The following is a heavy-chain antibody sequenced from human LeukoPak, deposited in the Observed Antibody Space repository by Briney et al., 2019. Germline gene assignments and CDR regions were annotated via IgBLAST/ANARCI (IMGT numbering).Heavy chain of an antibody. V-gene: IGHV3-23*01. D-gene: IGHD4/OR15-4a*01. CDR1: GFTFSSHA. CDR2: ISGSGDIT. J-gene: IGHJ4*02. CDR3: AKRAGYYFDY. Sequence: GGSLRLSCAASGFTFSSHAMSWVRQAPGKGLEWVSVISGSGDITYYADSVKGRFTISRDNSKNTLYLQMNSLRAEDTAVYYCAKRAGYYFDYWGQGTLVTVSS.